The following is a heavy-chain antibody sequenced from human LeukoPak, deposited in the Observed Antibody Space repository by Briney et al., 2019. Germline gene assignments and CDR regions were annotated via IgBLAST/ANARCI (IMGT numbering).Heavy chain of an antibody. Sequence: GGSLRLSCTGSRFTFSNYAMNWVRQAPGKGLEWVSYISSSGSTIYYADSVKGRFTISRDNAKNSLYLQMNSLRAEDTAVYYCAELGITMIGGVWGKGTTVTISS. CDR2: ISSSGSTI. J-gene: IGHJ6*04. D-gene: IGHD3-10*02. CDR1: RFTFSNYA. V-gene: IGHV3-48*03. CDR3: AELGITMIGGV.